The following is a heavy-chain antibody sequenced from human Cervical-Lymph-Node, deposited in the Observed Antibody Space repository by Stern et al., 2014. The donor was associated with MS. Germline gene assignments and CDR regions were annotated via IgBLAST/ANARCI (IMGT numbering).Heavy chain of an antibody. Sequence: QLQLQESGPGLVKPSETLSLTCTVSGGSIRSSTDYWGWIRLPPGKGPEWIGSIYYSGSTYYNPSLKGRVTISVDTSKNTFSLQLSCVTAADTAIYYCARRVTGTRKYWYFDIWGRGTLVAVSS. J-gene: IGHJ2*01. V-gene: IGHV4-39*01. D-gene: IGHD1-7*01. CDR1: GGSIRSSTDY. CDR2: IYYSGST. CDR3: ARRVTGTRKYWYFDI.